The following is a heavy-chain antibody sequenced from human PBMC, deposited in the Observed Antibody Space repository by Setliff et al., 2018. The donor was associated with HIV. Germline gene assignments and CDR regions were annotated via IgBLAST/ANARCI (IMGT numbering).Heavy chain of an antibody. CDR2: LFHDGRA. D-gene: IGHD6-19*01. V-gene: IGHV4-38-2*01. CDR1: GYSLNSGYF. J-gene: IGHJ4*02. Sequence: SQTLSLTCAVSGYSLNSGYFWGWIRQHPGKGLEWIGNLFHDGRAYYNPSLRSRVTISVDTSMNQFSLKVNSVTAADTAVYYCARLSPYRSDWGQPYWGQGTLVTVSS. CDR3: ARLSPYRSDWGQPY.